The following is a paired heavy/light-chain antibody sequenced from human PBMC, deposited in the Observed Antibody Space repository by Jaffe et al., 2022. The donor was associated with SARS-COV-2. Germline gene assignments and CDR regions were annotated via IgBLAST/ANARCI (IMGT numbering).Heavy chain of an antibody. Sequence: QITLKESGPTLVKPTQTLTLTCTFSGFSLSTSGVGVGWIRQSPGEALEWLALIYWDDDKRYSPFLKSRLTITKDTSKNQVVLRLTNMDPVDTARYYCVRGLLRFGEISPDYWGQGTLVTVSS. V-gene: IGHV2-5*02. CDR3: VRGLLRFGEISPDY. CDR2: IYWDDDK. D-gene: IGHD3-16*02. CDR1: GFSLSTSGVG. J-gene: IGHJ4*02.
Light chain of an antibody. Sequence: EIVLTQSPATLSLSPGERATLSCRASQSVSSYLAWYQHKPGQAPRLLIYDASNRAAGIPARFSGSGSGTDFTLTISSLEPEDFAIYYCQQRTNWPPLFGQGTRVEIK. CDR1: QSVSSY. V-gene: IGKV3-11*01. J-gene: IGKJ5*01. CDR2: DAS. CDR3: QQRTNWPPL.